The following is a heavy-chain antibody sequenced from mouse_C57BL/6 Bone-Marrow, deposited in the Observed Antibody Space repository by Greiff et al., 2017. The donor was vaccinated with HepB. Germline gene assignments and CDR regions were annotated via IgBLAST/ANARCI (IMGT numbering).Heavy chain of an antibody. Sequence: EVQGVESGGGLVQPGGSLKLSCAASGFTFSDYYMYWVRQTPEKRLEWVAYISNGGGSTYYPDTVKGRFTISRDNAKNTLYLQMSRLKSEDTAMYYCARPFYYYGSSLWFAYWGQGTLVTVSA. D-gene: IGHD1-1*01. J-gene: IGHJ3*01. CDR2: ISNGGGST. CDR1: GFTFSDYY. CDR3: ARPFYYYGSSLWFAY. V-gene: IGHV5-12*01.